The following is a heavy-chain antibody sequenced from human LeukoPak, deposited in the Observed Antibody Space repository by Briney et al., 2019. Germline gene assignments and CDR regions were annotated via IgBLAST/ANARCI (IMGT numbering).Heavy chain of an antibody. Sequence: SETLSLTCTVSGGSISSNYWSWIRQPAGKGLEWIGRIYTRGSTNYNPSLKSRVTMSVDTSKNQFSLKLSSVTAADTAVYYCARGRYCSADICSGGDAFDIWGQGTMVSVSS. D-gene: IGHD2-15*01. V-gene: IGHV4-4*07. CDR2: IYTRGST. CDR1: GGSISSNY. CDR3: ARGRYCSADICSGGDAFDI. J-gene: IGHJ3*02.